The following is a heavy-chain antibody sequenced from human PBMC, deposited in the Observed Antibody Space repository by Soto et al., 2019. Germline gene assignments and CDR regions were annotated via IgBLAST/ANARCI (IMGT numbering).Heavy chain of an antibody. V-gene: IGHV3-48*01. D-gene: IGHD5-12*01. CDR1: GFTLSSYA. J-gene: IGHJ4*02. Sequence: EVQLVESGGGLVQPGGSLRLSCAASGFTLSSYALNWVRQAPGKGLEWISYISSSTTTIYYADSVKGRFTISRDNAKNSLFLQMSSLRAEDTAVYYCAPGWLRIDYWGQGILVTVSS. CDR2: ISSSTTTI. CDR3: APGWLRIDY.